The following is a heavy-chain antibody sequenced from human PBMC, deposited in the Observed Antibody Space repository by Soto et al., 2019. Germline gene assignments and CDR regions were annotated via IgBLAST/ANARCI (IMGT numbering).Heavy chain of an antibody. V-gene: IGHV3-49*03. J-gene: IGHJ4*02. CDR2: IRSKAYGGTI. CDR3: TRVLYDSSGYYFNYFDY. D-gene: IGHD3-22*01. Sequence: GGSLRLSCTASGFTFGDYAMSWFRQAPGKGLEWVGFIRSKAYGGTIEYAASVKGRFTISRDDSKSIAYLQMNSLKTEDTAVYYCTRVLYDSSGYYFNYFDYWGQGTLVTVSS. CDR1: GFTFGDYA.